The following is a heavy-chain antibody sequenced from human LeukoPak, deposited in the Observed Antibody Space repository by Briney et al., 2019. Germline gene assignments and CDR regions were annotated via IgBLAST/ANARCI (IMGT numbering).Heavy chain of an antibody. J-gene: IGHJ4*02. Sequence: GGSLRLSCAASGFTFSSYSMNWVRQAPGKGLEWVSSISSSSSYIYYADSVKGRFTISRDNAKNSLYLQMNSLRAEDTAVYYSARDPEGGSYYPDYWGQGTLVTVSS. V-gene: IGHV3-21*01. CDR3: ARDPEGGSYYPDY. CDR2: ISSSSSYI. CDR1: GFTFSSYS. D-gene: IGHD1-26*01.